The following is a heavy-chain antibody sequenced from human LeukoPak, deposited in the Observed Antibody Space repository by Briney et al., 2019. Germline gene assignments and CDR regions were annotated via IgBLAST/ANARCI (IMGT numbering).Heavy chain of an antibody. Sequence: GGSLRLSCAASGFTFSSYWMSWVRQAPGKGLECVADIKQDGSEKYYVDSVRGRFTLSSDNAKNSLYLQMNSLGVEDTAVYYCAPSAASAIESWGQGTLVTVSS. CDR3: APSAASAIES. D-gene: IGHD6-25*01. CDR1: GFTFSSYW. J-gene: IGHJ4*02. CDR2: IKQDGSEK. V-gene: IGHV3-7*01.